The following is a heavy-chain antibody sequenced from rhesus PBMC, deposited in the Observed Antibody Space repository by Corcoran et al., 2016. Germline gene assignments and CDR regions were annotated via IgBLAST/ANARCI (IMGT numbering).Heavy chain of an antibody. J-gene: IGHJ2*01. CDR2: ISGSGGST. Sequence: QLQLQESGPGLVKPSETLSLTCAVSGASLSSTWWSWIRQPPGKGLEWIGRISGSGGSTTYNLPLKSRVTISTDTSKNQLSLKLIPVTAADTAVYYCARDLWYFDIWGPGTPITISS. CDR3: ARDLWYFDI. CDR1: GASLSSTW. V-gene: IGHV4-173*01.